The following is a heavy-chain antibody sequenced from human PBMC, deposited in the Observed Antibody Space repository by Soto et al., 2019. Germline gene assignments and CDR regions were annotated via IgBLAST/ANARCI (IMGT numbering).Heavy chain of an antibody. CDR1: GYTFTSYY. V-gene: IGHV1-46*01. CDR3: ARDRYSSGWESYYFDY. Sequence: GASVKVSCKASGYTFTSYYMHWVRQAPGQGLEWMGIINPSGGSTSYAQKFQGRVTMTRDTSTSTVYMELSSLRSEDTAVYYCARDRYSSGWESYYFDYWGQGTLVTVSS. J-gene: IGHJ4*02. CDR2: INPSGGST. D-gene: IGHD6-19*01.